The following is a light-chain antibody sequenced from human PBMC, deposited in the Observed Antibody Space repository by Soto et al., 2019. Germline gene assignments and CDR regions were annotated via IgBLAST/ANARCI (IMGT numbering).Light chain of an antibody. J-gene: IGKJ1*01. CDR3: QQYYSYPRT. CDR2: AAS. Sequence: DIQMTQSPSTLSASVGDRVTITCRASQSISSWLAWYQQKPGKAPKLLIYAASTLQSGVPSRFSGSGSGTDFTLTISCLQSEDFATYYCQQYYSYPRTFGQRTKVDIK. V-gene: IGKV1-5*01. CDR1: QSISSW.